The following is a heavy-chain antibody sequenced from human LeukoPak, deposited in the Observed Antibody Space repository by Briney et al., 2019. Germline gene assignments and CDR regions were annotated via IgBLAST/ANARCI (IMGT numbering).Heavy chain of an antibody. CDR1: GDSISSGGYH. CDR2: IYDSGST. D-gene: IGHD6-13*01. J-gene: IGHJ4*02. CDR3: ARVKYTSSWHPADS. Sequence: PSETLSLTCTVSGDSISSGGYHWNWIRQRPGKGLEWIGYIYDSGSTYYSPSLKGRLTISVDTSKNQFSLRLNSVTAADTAVYYCARVKYTSSWHPADSWGQGALVTVSS. V-gene: IGHV4-31*03.